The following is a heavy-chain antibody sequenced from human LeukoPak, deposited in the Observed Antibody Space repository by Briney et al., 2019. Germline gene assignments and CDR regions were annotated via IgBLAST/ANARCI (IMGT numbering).Heavy chain of an antibody. V-gene: IGHV4-34*01. CDR1: GGSFSGYY. CDR2: INHSGST. J-gene: IGHJ4*02. Sequence: SETLSLTCAVYGGSFSGYYWSWIRQPPGKGLEWIGEINHSGSTNYNPSLKSRVTISVDTSKNQFSLKLSSVTAADTAVYYCARGPYFDYWGQGTLVTVSS. CDR3: ARGPYFDY.